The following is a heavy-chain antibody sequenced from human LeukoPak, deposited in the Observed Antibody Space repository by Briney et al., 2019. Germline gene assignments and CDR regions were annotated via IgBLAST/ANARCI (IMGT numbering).Heavy chain of an antibody. V-gene: IGHV3-21*01. CDR3: ATPPRGILTGYYDY. Sequence: GGSLRLSCAASGFTFSSYSMNWVRQAPGRGLEWVSSISSSSSYIYYADSVKGRFTISRDNAKNSLYLQMNSLRAEDTAVYYCATPPRGILTGYYDYWGQGTLVTVSS. CDR2: ISSSSSYI. CDR1: GFTFSSYS. J-gene: IGHJ4*02. D-gene: IGHD3-9*01.